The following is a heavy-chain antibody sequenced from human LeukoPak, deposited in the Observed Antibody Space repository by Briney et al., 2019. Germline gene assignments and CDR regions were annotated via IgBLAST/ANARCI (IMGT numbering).Heavy chain of an antibody. V-gene: IGHV3-23*01. D-gene: IGHD3-10*01. J-gene: IGHJ4*02. CDR3: ARDPTYYGSGSPTDPFDY. Sequence: GGSLRLSCAASGIAFSRFAMSWVRQAPGKGLEWVSVVSESGDITHYAESVRGRFTISRDNAKNSLFLQMNSLRTEDTAVYYCARDPTYYGSGSPTDPFDYWGQGTLVTVSS. CDR2: VSESGDIT. CDR1: GIAFSRFA.